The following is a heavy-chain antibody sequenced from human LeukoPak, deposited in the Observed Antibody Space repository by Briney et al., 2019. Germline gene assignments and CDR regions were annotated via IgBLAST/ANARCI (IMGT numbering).Heavy chain of an antibody. CDR3: ARLVGSGYYDF. D-gene: IGHD3-22*01. J-gene: IGHJ4*02. V-gene: IGHV3-64*01. CDR1: GFTFSSYI. CDR2: ISNNGGST. Sequence: GGSLRLSCAASGFTFSSYILHWVRHAPGKGLEYVSAISNNGGSTYYANSVKGRFTISRDNSKNTLYLHMGSLRAEDMAVYYCARLVGSGYYDFWGQGPWSPSPQ.